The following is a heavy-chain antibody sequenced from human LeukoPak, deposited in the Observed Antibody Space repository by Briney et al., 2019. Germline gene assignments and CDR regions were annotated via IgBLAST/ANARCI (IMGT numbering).Heavy chain of an antibody. J-gene: IGHJ4*02. CDR1: GGSISSGGYS. CDR2: IYHSGST. V-gene: IGHV4-30-2*01. CDR3: ARPPSKSRRYFDY. Sequence: SETLSLTCAVSGGSISSGGYSWSWIRQPPGKGLEWIGYIYHSGSTYYNPSLKSRVTISEDRSKNQSSLKLSSVTAADTAVYYWARPPSKSRRYFDYWGQGTLVTVSS. D-gene: IGHD6-13*01.